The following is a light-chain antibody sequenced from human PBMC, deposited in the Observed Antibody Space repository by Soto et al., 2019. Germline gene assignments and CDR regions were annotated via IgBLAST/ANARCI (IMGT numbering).Light chain of an antibody. V-gene: IGKV3-15*01. CDR2: GAS. Sequence: EILKTQSPSTLSVSPGERATLSCRASQSVSSNVAWYQQKPGQAPRLLIYGASTRATGIPARFSGSGSGTEFTLTISSLQSEDFGVYYCQQYNDWPPEFGQGTKVDI. J-gene: IGKJ1*01. CDR3: QQYNDWPPE. CDR1: QSVSSN.